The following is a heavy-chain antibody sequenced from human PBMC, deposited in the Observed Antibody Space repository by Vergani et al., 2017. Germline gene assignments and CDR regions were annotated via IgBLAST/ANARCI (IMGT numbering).Heavy chain of an antibody. V-gene: IGHV1-69*04. CDR1: GGTFSSYA. CDR2: IIPILGIA. J-gene: IGHJ6*02. Sequence: QVQLVQSGAEVKKPGSSVKVSCKASGGTFSSYAISWVRQAPGQGLEGMGRIIPILGIANYAQKFKGRVTITADKSTSTAYMALSGLRSEDTAVYYCARGPPIAAAGHYYYYYGMYVWGQGP. CDR3: ARGPPIAAAGHYYYYYGMYV. D-gene: IGHD6-13*01.